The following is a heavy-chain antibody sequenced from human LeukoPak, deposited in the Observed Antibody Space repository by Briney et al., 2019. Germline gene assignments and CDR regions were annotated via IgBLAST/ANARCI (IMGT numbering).Heavy chain of an antibody. CDR2: INHSGST. CDR3: ARHRITMVRGVIITRGHDY. J-gene: IGHJ4*02. Sequence: SETLSLTCAVYGGSFSGYYWSWIRQPPGKGLEWIGEINHSGSTNYNPSLKSRVTISVDTSKNQFSLKLSSVTAADTAVYYCARHRITMVRGVIITRGHDYWGQGTLVTVSS. CDR1: GGSFSGYY. V-gene: IGHV4-34*01. D-gene: IGHD3-10*01.